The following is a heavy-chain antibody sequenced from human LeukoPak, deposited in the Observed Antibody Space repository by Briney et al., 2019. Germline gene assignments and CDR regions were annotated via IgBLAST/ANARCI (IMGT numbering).Heavy chain of an antibody. CDR2: INPNSGGT. J-gene: IGHJ6*03. CDR3: AVGQNPLIEASSGYAVYYMDV. Sequence: ASVKVSCKASGYTFIGHYMHWVRQAPGQGLEWMGWINPNSGGTNYAQKFQGRVTMTRDTSISTAYMELSRLRSDDTAVYYCAVGQNPLIEASSGYAVYYMDVWGKGTTVTVSS. CDR1: GYTFIGHY. V-gene: IGHV1-2*02. D-gene: IGHD3-22*01.